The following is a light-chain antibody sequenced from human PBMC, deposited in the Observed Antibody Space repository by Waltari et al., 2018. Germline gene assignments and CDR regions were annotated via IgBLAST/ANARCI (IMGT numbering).Light chain of an antibody. J-gene: IGKJ4*01. CDR3: QQSYSTLLT. Sequence: DIQMTQSPSSLSASVGDRVTITCRASQSISSYLNWYQQKPGKAPKLLIYAESRLQSGVPSRFRGSGSGTDFTLTISSLQPEDFATYYCQQSYSTLLTFGGGTKVEIK. CDR2: AES. V-gene: IGKV1-39*01. CDR1: QSISSY.